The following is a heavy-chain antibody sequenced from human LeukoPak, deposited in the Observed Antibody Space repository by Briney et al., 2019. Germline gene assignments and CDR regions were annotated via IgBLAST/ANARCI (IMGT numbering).Heavy chain of an antibody. CDR2: TRNKANSYTT. D-gene: IGHD4-11*01. CDR1: GFTFSSYA. CDR3: ARVDSNYYFDS. J-gene: IGHJ4*02. V-gene: IGHV3-72*01. Sequence: GGSLRLSCAASGFTFSSYAMSWVRQAPGRGLEWVGRTRNKANSYTTEYAASVKGRFTISRDDSKNSLYLQMNSLKTEDSAVYYCARVDSNYYFDSWGQGTLVTVSS.